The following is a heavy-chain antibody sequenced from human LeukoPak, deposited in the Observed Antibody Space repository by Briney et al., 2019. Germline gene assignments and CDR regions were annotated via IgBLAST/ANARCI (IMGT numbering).Heavy chain of an antibody. D-gene: IGHD6-6*01. V-gene: IGHV1-2*02. CDR1: GYTFTGYY. Sequence: ASVKVSCKASGYTFTGYYMHWVRQAPGQGLEWMGWINPNSGGTNYAQKFQGRVTMTRDTSISTAYMELSRLRSDDTAVDYCARVRYEYSSSFSYFDYWGQGTLVTVSS. CDR2: INPNSGGT. CDR3: ARVRYEYSSSFSYFDY. J-gene: IGHJ4*02.